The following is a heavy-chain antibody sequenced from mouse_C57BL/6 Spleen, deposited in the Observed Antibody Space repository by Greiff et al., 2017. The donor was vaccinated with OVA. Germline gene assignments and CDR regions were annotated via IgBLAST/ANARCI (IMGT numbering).Heavy chain of an antibody. Sequence: QVQLQQPGAELVKPGASVKMSCKASGYTFTSYWITWVKQRPGQGLEWIGDIYPGSGSTNYSEKFKSKATLTVDTSSSTAYMQLSSLTSEDSAVYYCARRYGSSYDWYFDVWGTGTTVTVSS. D-gene: IGHD1-1*01. V-gene: IGHV1-55*01. CDR2: IYPGSGST. J-gene: IGHJ1*03. CDR3: ARRYGSSYDWYFDV. CDR1: GYTFTSYW.